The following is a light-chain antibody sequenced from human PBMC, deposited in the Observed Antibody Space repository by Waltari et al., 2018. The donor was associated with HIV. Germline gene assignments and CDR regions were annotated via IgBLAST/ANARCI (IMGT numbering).Light chain of an antibody. V-gene: IGKV3-20*01. Sequence: EIVLTQSPGTLSLSQGERATLSCRASQSVSSSYLAWYQQKPGQAPRLLISGASSRATGIPDRFSGSGSGTDFTLTISRLEPEDFAVYYCQHYGRSPFTFGPGTKVDIK. J-gene: IGKJ3*01. CDR3: QHYGRSPFT. CDR1: QSVSSSY. CDR2: GAS.